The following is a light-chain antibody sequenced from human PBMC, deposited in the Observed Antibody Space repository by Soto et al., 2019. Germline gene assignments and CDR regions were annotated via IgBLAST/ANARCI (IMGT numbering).Light chain of an antibody. J-gene: IGLJ1*01. Sequence: QSALTQPASVSGSPGQSITISCTGTSSDVGGYNYVSWYQQLPGTAPKLLIYSNNQRPSGVPDRFSGSKSGTSASLAISGLQSEDEADYYCAAWDDSLNGLVFGTGTKVTVL. V-gene: IGLV1-44*01. CDR1: SSDVGGYNY. CDR2: SNN. CDR3: AAWDDSLNGLV.